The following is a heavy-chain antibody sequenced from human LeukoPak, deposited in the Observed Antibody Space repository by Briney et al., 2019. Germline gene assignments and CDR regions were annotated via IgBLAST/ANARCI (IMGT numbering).Heavy chain of an antibody. CDR1: GFTFSSYS. Sequence: KPGGSLRLSCAASGFTFSSYSMNWVRQAPGKGLEWVSPISSSSSYIYYADSVKGRFTISRDNAKNSLYLQMNSLRAEDTAVYYCARVSFIAAAISWDYYYGMDVWGQGTTVTVSS. D-gene: IGHD6-13*01. J-gene: IGHJ6*02. V-gene: IGHV3-21*01. CDR2: ISSSSSYI. CDR3: ARVSFIAAAISWDYYYGMDV.